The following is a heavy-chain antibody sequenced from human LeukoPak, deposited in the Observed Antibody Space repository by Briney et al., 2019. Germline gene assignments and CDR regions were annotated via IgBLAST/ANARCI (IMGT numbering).Heavy chain of an antibody. CDR3: VRALTGIDDF. J-gene: IGHJ4*02. CDR2: INDDGSII. D-gene: IGHD1-20*01. CDR1: GFTFSSYA. Sequence: GRSLRLSCAASGFTFSSYAMHWVRQAPGKGLVWVSRINDDGSIINYGDPVKGRFTISRDNAKNTLYLQMNSLRVEDTAVYYCVRALTGIDDFWGQGTLVTVSS. V-gene: IGHV3-74*01.